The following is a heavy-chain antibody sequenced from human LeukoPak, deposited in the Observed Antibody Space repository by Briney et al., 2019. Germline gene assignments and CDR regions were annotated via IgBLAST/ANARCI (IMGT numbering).Heavy chain of an antibody. CDR3: ARCIDGLGFDY. Sequence: PSETLSLTCSVSGVSINGYYWSWIRQTAGKGLEWIGHIYSSGDTNYNPSLRSRVTMSVDTSKNQVSLRLQSVTDADTALYSCARCIDGLGFDYWGQGTLVTVSS. J-gene: IGHJ4*02. CDR2: IYSSGDT. CDR1: GVSINGYY. D-gene: IGHD3-10*01. V-gene: IGHV4-4*07.